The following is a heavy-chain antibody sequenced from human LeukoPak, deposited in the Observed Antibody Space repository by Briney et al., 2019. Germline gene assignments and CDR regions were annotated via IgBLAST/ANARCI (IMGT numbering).Heavy chain of an antibody. CDR2: ISSSSSYI. Sequence: GGSLRLSCAASGFTFSSYSMNWVRQAPGKGLEWVSSISSSSSYIYYADSVKGRFTISRDNAKNTLYLQMNSLRAEDTAVYYCTRDAAYCGGDCYLFDYWGQGILVTVSS. J-gene: IGHJ4*02. CDR3: TRDAAYCGGDCYLFDY. V-gene: IGHV3-21*01. D-gene: IGHD2-21*01. CDR1: GFTFSSYS.